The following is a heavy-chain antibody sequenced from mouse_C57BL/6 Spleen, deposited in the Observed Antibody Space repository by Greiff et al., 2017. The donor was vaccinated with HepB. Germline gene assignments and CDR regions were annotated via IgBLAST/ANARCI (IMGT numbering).Heavy chain of an antibody. CDR1: GYTFASYW. CDR2: IDPNSGGT. Sequence: QVQLQQPGAELVKPGASVKLSCKASGYTFASYWMHWVKQRPGRGLEWIGRIDPNSGGTKYNEKFKSKATLTVDKPSSTAYMQLSSLTSEDSAVYYCARESEDYDYDGYFDYWGQGTTLTVSS. D-gene: IGHD2-4*01. CDR3: ARESEDYDYDGYFDY. V-gene: IGHV1-72*01. J-gene: IGHJ2*01.